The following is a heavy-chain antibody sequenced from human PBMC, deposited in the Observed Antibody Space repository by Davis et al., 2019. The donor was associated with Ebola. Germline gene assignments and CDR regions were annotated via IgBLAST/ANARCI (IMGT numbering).Heavy chain of an antibody. CDR3: ARQQLVPNDAFDI. D-gene: IGHD6-13*01. J-gene: IGHJ3*02. Sequence: ASVKVSCKASGGTFSSYAISWVRQAPGQGLEWMGWISAYNGNTNYAQKLQGRVTMTTDTSTSTAYMELRSLRSDDTAVYYCARQQLVPNDAFDIWGQGTMVTVSS. V-gene: IGHV1-18*01. CDR2: ISAYNGNT. CDR1: GGTFSSYA.